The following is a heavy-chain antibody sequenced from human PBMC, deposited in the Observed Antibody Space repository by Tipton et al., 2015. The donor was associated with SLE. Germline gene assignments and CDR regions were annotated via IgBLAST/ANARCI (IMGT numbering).Heavy chain of an antibody. Sequence: SLRLSCAASGFTFSTYAMSWVRQAPGKGLEWVSGISWNSNRIVYTDSVKGRFTISRDNAKNSLYLQMNSLRAEDTALYYCAKDPSIAGRGFFEYWGQGTLVTVSS. CDR2: ISWNSNRI. D-gene: IGHD6-6*01. J-gene: IGHJ4*02. V-gene: IGHV3-9*01. CDR1: GFTFSTYA. CDR3: AKDPSIAGRGFFEY.